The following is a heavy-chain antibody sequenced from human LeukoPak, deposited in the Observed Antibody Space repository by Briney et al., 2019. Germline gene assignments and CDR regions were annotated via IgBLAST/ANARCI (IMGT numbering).Heavy chain of an antibody. CDR1: GYTFTSYY. CDR3: ARRGQYYDFLLDAFDI. V-gene: IGHV1-46*01. CDR2: INPSGGST. J-gene: IGHJ3*02. D-gene: IGHD3-3*01. Sequence: GASVKVSCKASGYTFTSYYMHWVRQAPGQGLEWMGIINPSGGSTSYAQKFQGRVTMTRDTSTSTVYMELSSLRSEDTAVYYCARRGQYYDFLLDAFDIWGQGTMVTVSS.